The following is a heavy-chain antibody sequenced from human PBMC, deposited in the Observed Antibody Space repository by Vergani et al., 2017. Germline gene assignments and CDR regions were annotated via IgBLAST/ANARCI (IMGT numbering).Heavy chain of an antibody. J-gene: IGHJ4*02. CDR3: ARNTMIVVPMGYFDY. D-gene: IGHD3-22*01. Sequence: QLQLQESGPGLVKPSETLSLTCTVSGGSISSSSYYWGWIRQPPGKGLEWIGYIYYSGSTYYNPSLKSRVTISVDTSKNQFSLKLSSVTAADTAVYYCARNTMIVVPMGYFDYWGQGTLVTVSS. V-gene: IGHV4-39*07. CDR2: IYYSGST. CDR1: GGSISSSSYY.